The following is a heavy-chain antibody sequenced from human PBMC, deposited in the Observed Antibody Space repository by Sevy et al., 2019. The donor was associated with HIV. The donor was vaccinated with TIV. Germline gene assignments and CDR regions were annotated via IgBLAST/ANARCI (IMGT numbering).Heavy chain of an antibody. J-gene: IGHJ6*02. Sequence: RGESLKISCKGSGYSFTSYWIGWVRQMPGKGLEWMGIIYPGDSDTRYSPSFQGQVTISADKSINTAYLQWSSLKASDTAMYYSARQDPTYYYGMDVWGQGTTVTVSS. CDR3: ARQDPTYYYGMDV. CDR2: IYPGDSDT. V-gene: IGHV5-51*01. CDR1: GYSFTSYW. D-gene: IGHD1-1*01.